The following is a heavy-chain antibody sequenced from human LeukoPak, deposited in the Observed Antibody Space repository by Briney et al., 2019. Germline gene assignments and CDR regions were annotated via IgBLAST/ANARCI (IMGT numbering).Heavy chain of an antibody. V-gene: IGHV3-23*01. CDR2: VGVSGVYT. D-gene: IGHD3-9*01. J-gene: IGHJ5*02. Sequence: PGGSLRLSCAASGFTLRKYAMTWVRHAPGKGLEWVSSVGVSGVYTFYADSVKGRFTISRDISKNTLCLQMNTLRAEDTAIYYCVKGGIERFRLAPDWFDPWGQGTLVSVSS. CDR1: GFTLRKYA. CDR3: VKGGIERFRLAPDWFDP.